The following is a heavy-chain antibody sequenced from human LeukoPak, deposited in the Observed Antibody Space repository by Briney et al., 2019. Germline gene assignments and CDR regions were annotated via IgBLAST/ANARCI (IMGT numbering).Heavy chain of an antibody. Sequence: GGSLRLSCAASGFTFSSYGMHWVRQAPGKGLEWVAVIWYDGSNKYYADSVKGRFTIPRDNSKNTLYLQMNSLRAEDTAVYYCARADALLWFGETDWGQGTLVTVSS. CDR2: IWYDGSNK. CDR3: ARADALLWFGETD. CDR1: GFTFSSYG. D-gene: IGHD3-10*01. J-gene: IGHJ4*02. V-gene: IGHV3-33*01.